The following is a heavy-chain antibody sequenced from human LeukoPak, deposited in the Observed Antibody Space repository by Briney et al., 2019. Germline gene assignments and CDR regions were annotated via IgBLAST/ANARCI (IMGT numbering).Heavy chain of an antibody. CDR2: IYYSGIT. V-gene: IGHV4-39*01. J-gene: IGHJ4*02. Sequence: PSETLSLTCTVSGVSISSNTYYWGWIRQPPGKGLEWIGSIYYSGITYYSPSLKSRVTISVDTSKNQFSLRLSSVTAADTAVFYCARHGSLQYNYGRGYFDYWGQGTLVTVSS. CDR3: ARHGSLQYNYGRGYFDY. D-gene: IGHD5-18*01. CDR1: GVSISSNTYY.